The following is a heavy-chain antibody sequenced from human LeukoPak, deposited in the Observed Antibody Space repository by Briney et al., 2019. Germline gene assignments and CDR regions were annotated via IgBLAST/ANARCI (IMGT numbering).Heavy chain of an antibody. CDR1: GFTFDDYA. J-gene: IGHJ6*03. CDR2: ISWDGGST. Sequence: GGSLRLSCAASGFTFDDYAMHWVRQAPGKGLEWVSLISWDGGSTYYADSVKGRFTISRDNSKNSLYLQMNSLRAEDTALYYCAKALTRRNPYYMDVWGKGTTVTVSS. D-gene: IGHD1-14*01. CDR3: AKALTRRNPYYMDV. V-gene: IGHV3-43D*03.